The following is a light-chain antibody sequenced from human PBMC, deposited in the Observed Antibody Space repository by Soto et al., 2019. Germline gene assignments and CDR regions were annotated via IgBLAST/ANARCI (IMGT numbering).Light chain of an antibody. CDR3: AAWDDSLNGPV. CDR2: SNN. J-gene: IGLJ2*01. Sequence: QSVLTQPPSASGTPGQRVTISCSGSSSNIGSNTVSWYQQVPGTAPKLLIYSNNQRPSGVPDRFSGSKSGTSASLAINGLQSEDEADFYCAAWDDSLNGPVFGGGTKVT. CDR1: SSNIGSNT. V-gene: IGLV1-44*01.